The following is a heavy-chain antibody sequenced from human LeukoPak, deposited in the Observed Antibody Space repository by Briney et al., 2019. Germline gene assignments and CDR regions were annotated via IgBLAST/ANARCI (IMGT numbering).Heavy chain of an antibody. CDR1: GFTFSRSG. CDR2: MWLDETNN. CDR3: ARDYCSGPKCYFIDY. V-gene: IGHV3-33*01. D-gene: IGHD2-15*01. Sequence: PGRSLRLSCATSGFTFSRSGLHWVRQTPGKGLEWVAVMWLDETNNHYADSVKGRFIISRDNSKNTLYLQMNSLRAEDTAVYYCARDYCSGPKCYFIDYWGQGALVTVSS. J-gene: IGHJ4*02.